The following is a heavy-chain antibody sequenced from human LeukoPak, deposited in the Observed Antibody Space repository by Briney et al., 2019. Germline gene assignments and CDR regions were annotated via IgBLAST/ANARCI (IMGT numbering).Heavy chain of an antibody. CDR1: GFTFSSYS. V-gene: IGHV3-48*02. D-gene: IGHD6-19*01. CDR2: ISSSSSTI. J-gene: IGHJ4*02. CDR3: AREAPYSSGWYTGVYFDY. Sequence: GESLKISCAASGFTFSSYSMNWVRQAPGKGLEWVSYISSSSSTIYYADSVKGRFTISRDNAKNSLYLQMNSLRDEDTAVYYCAREAPYSSGWYTGVYFDYWGQGTLVTVSS.